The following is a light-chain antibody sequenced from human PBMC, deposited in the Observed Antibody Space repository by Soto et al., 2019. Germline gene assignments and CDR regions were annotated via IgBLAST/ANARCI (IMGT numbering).Light chain of an antibody. CDR1: QTINTY. CDR2: VAS. Sequence: DIQMTKSQSSLSASVGDTVTITCRASQTINTYLNWYQHKPGKAPNVLIFVASSLQSGFPRRFSGSGSGTEFTLTISNLQPEDFATYYCQQTFSPALTFGGGT. J-gene: IGKJ4*01. CDR3: QQTFSPALT. V-gene: IGKV1-39*01.